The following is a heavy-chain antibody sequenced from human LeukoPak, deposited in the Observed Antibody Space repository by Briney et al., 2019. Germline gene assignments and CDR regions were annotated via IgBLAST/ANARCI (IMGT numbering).Heavy chain of an antibody. Sequence: SETLSLTCTVSAGALNNYYWSWTRKPRGTALECVGYIYYSGTTYYNPSFKSRITISVDTSTNQFSLRLTSVTAADTAVYYCARRFVDGSNYYYDDYWGQGTLVTVSP. CDR3: ARRFVDGSNYYYDDY. CDR1: AGALNNYY. D-gene: IGHD3-10*01. J-gene: IGHJ4*02. CDR2: IYYSGTT. V-gene: IGHV4-59*08.